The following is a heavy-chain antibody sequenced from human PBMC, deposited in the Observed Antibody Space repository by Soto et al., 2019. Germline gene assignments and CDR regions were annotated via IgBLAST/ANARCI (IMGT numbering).Heavy chain of an antibody. J-gene: IGHJ5*01. CDR1: GYTFSSHG. D-gene: IGHD2-15*01. V-gene: IGHV1-18*01. CDR3: AREGSYGWYDC. Sequence: ASVKVSCKASGYTFSSHGIIWVRQAPGQGPEWMGWISGYNGNAKYAQRFQGRVTMTTDTSTSTVYMDLRSLGSDDSAVYYCAREGSYGWYDCWGQGTLVTVSS. CDR2: ISGYNGNA.